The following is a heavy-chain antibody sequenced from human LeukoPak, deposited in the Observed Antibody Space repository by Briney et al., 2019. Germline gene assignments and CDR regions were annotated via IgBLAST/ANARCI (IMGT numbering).Heavy chain of an antibody. D-gene: IGHD3-22*01. CDR1: GYTFTSYG. J-gene: IGHJ4*02. CDR2: IIPIFGTA. V-gene: IGHV1-69*13. CDR3: ARGPYYDSSGYSLDY. Sequence: SVKVSCKASGYTFTSYGISWVRQAPGQGLEWMGGIIPIFGTANYAQKFQGRVTITADESTSTAYMELSSLRSEDTAVYYCARGPYYDSSGYSLDYWGQGTLVTVSS.